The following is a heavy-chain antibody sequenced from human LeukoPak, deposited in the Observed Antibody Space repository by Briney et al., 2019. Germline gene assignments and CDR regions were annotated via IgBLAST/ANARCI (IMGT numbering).Heavy chain of an antibody. J-gene: IGHJ6*04. D-gene: IGHD3-3*01. CDR1: GYSISSGYY. V-gene: IGHV4-38-2*02. CDR3: ARETSDFWSGYSLGDV. Sequence: SETLSLTCTVSGYSISSGYYWGWIRQPPGKGLEWIGSIYHSGSTYYNPSLKSRVTISVDTSKNQFSLKLGSVTAADTAVYYCARETSDFWSGYSLGDVWGKGTTVTVSS. CDR2: IYHSGST.